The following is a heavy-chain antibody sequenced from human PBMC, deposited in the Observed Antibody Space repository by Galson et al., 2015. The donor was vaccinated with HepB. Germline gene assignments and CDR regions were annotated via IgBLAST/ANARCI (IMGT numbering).Heavy chain of an antibody. CDR2: ISGDKTNT. CDR3: ARNRRDSSSWGHFQH. J-gene: IGHJ1*01. CDR1: GYTFISYG. Sequence: SVKVSCKASGYTFISYGISCVRQAPGQGLEWMGWISGDKTNTNYAQKLQVRVTMTTDTSTSTAYMELRSLRSDDTAVYYCARNRRDSSSWGHFQHWGQGTLVTVSS. D-gene: IGHD6-13*01. V-gene: IGHV1-18*04.